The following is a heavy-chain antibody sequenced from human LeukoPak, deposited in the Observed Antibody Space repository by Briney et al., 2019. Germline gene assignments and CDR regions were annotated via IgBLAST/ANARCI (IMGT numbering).Heavy chain of an antibody. CDR2: IYYSGST. CDR1: GGSISSYY. Sequence: SETLSLTCTVSGGSISSYYWSWIRQPPGKGLECIGYIYYSGSTNYNPSLKSRVTISVDTSKNHFSLKLSSVTAADTAVYYCARQEYSSSSFDYWGQGTLVTVSS. J-gene: IGHJ4*02. V-gene: IGHV4-59*08. CDR3: ARQEYSSSSFDY. D-gene: IGHD6-6*01.